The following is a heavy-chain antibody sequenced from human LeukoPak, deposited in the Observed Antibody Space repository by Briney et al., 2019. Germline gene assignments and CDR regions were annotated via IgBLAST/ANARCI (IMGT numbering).Heavy chain of an antibody. CDR3: ARGLTMAQAYPYYMDV. J-gene: IGHJ6*03. Sequence: SETLSLTCAVYGGSFSGYYWSWIRQPPGKGLEWIGEINHSGSTNYNPSLKSRVTISVDTSKNQFSLKLSSVTAADTAVYYCARGLTMAQAYPYYMDVWGKGTTVTVSS. CDR2: INHSGST. CDR1: GGSFSGYY. D-gene: IGHD3-10*01. V-gene: IGHV4-34*01.